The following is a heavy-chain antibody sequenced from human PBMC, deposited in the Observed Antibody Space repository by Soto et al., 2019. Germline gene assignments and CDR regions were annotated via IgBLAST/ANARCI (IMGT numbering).Heavy chain of an antibody. Sequence: ASVKVSCKASGYTFTGYYIHWVRQAPGQGLEWMGGINPNSGASNYAQKFQGRVTMTRDTSISTAYMELSRLTSDDTAVYYCARYCSSTSCQFDPWGQGTLGTVSS. V-gene: IGHV1-2*02. CDR1: GYTFTGYY. CDR2: INPNSGAS. D-gene: IGHD2-2*01. J-gene: IGHJ5*02. CDR3: ARYCSSTSCQFDP.